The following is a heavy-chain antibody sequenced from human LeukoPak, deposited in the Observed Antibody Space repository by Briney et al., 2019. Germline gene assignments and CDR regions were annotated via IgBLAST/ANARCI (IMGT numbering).Heavy chain of an antibody. CDR1: GGSFSGYY. Sequence: SETLSLTCAVYGGSFSGYYWSWIREPPGKGVEGIGEINHSGRTNYNPSLKSRVNISVDTSKNQFSLKLSSVTAADTAVYYCSHVEWKSVDYWGQGTLVTVSS. J-gene: IGHJ4*02. D-gene: IGHD1-1*01. CDR3: SHVEWKSVDY. CDR2: INHSGRT. V-gene: IGHV4-34*01.